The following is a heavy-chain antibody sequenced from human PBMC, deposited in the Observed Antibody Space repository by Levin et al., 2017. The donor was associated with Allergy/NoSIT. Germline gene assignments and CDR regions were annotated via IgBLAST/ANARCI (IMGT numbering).Heavy chain of an antibody. V-gene: IGHV4-39*06. D-gene: IGHD3-10*01. CDR1: GGSISSSSHY. CDR2: IYYSGST. J-gene: IGHJ6*02. CDR3: ASISGGQNYHGMDV. Sequence: SETLSLTCTVSGGSISSSSHYWAWIRQPPGKGLEWIGHIYYSGSTYYNPSLKSRVTISVDTSKNQFPLKLSLVTAADTALFYCASISGGQNYHGMDVWGQGTTVTVSS.